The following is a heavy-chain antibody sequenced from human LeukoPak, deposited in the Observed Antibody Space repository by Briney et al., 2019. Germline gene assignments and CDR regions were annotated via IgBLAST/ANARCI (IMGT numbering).Heavy chain of an antibody. CDR2: ITAYNGNT. CDR3: ARGEKPYDY. D-gene: IGHD1-26*01. J-gene: IGHJ4*02. CDR1: GYTFTYYV. Sequence: ASVKVSRKTSGYTFTYYVISLVRQAPGPGVEWMGWITAYNGNTNDAQKFQGRVTMTIDTSTSTAYMELRSLRSDDTAVYYCARGEKPYDYWGQGTLVSVSS. V-gene: IGHV1-18*01.